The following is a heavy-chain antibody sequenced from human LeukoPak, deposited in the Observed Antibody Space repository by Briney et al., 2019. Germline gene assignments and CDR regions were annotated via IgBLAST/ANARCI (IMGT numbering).Heavy chain of an antibody. CDR1: GFTFSDYY. D-gene: IGHD6-13*01. V-gene: IGHV3-11*01. CDR2: ISSSGSTI. J-gene: IGHJ5*02. CDR3: AREFSSSWYRWFDP. Sequence: PGGSLTLSCAASGFTFSDYYMSWIRQAPGKGLEWVSYISSSGSTIYYADSVKGRFTISRDNAKNSLYLQMNSLRAEDTAVYYCAREFSSSWYRWFDPWGQGNLVTVSS.